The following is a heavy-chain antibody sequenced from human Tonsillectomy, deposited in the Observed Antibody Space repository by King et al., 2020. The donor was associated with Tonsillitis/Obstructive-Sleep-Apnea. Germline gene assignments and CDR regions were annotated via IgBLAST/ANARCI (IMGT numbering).Heavy chain of an antibody. D-gene: IGHD5-24*01. CDR1: GFTFSSYA. J-gene: IGHJ4*02. CDR2: ISGSGGST. Sequence: VQLVESGGGLVQPGGSLRLSCAASGFTFSSYAMSWVRQAPGKGLEWVSAISGSGGSTYYADSVKGRFTISRDNSKNTLYLQMNRLRAEDTAVYYCAKDRDLGWLQFGAILFNYWGQGTLVTVSS. V-gene: IGHV3-23*04. CDR3: AKDRDLGWLQFGAILFNY.